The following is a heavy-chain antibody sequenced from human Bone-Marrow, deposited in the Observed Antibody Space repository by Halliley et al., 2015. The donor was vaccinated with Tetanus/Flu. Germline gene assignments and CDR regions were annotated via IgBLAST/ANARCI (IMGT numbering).Heavy chain of an antibody. Sequence: TLSLTCTVSGGSISSSNYYWGWIRQPPGKGLEWIGSKLYRGSTHYNPSLKSRVTISQDTSKNQFSLKLSSVTATDTAVYYCARKDYDDGHGDVWGHGALVIVSS. CDR1: GGSISSSNYY. V-gene: IGHV4-39*01. CDR2: KLYRGST. CDR3: ARKDYDDGHGDV. D-gene: IGHD3-3*01. J-gene: IGHJ4*01.